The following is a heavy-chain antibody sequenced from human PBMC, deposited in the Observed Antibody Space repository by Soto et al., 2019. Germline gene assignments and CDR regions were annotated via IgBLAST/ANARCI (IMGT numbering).Heavy chain of an antibody. J-gene: IGHJ4*02. CDR3: ARGSSGAGIDY. CDR1: GITFSSYA. Sequence: GGSLRLSCAASGITFSSYAMSWVRQAPGKGLEWVSAISRSADSTYNADSVKGRFTTSRDNSKNTLFLQMNSLKVEDTAVYYCARGSSGAGIDYWGQGTL. D-gene: IGHD1-26*01. CDR2: ISRSADST. V-gene: IGHV3-23*01.